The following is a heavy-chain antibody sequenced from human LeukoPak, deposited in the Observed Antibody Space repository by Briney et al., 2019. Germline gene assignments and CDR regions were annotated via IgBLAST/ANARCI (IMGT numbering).Heavy chain of an antibody. V-gene: IGHV1-2*02. Sequence: GASVKVSCKASGYTFTDYYIHWVRQAPGQGLEWMGWISPNSGDTNYAQKFQGRVTMTKDTTVSTAYMELSSLRSDDTAVYDCARDLIVIVGASNYWGQGTLVTVSS. CDR3: ARDLIVIVGASNY. CDR1: GYTFTDYY. D-gene: IGHD1-26*01. CDR2: ISPNSGDT. J-gene: IGHJ4*02.